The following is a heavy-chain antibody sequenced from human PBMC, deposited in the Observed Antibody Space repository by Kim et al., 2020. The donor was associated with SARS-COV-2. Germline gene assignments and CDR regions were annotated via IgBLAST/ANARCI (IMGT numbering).Heavy chain of an antibody. J-gene: IGHJ4*02. V-gene: IGHV3-30*18. CDR3: AKETNSAWYGELDF. CDR2: IAYDGSNK. Sequence: GGSLRLSCAASGLTFRNHGMHWVRQAPGKGLEWVAVIAYDGSNKYYSDSVKGRFTISRDNSKNTLYLQMNSLTSEDTAVYYCAKETNSAWYGELDFWGQGTLVTVSS. D-gene: IGHD3-10*01. CDR1: GLTFRNHG.